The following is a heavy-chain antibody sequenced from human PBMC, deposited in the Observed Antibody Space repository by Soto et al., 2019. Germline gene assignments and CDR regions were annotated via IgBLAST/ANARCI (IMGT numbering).Heavy chain of an antibody. V-gene: IGHV3-72*01. J-gene: IGHJ3*02. Sequence: GGSLRLSCAASGFTFTVHYIDWVRQAPGKGLEWVGRIRNEIKRHTTEYAASVKGRFTISRDDSENSVYLHMNSLRTEDTAVYYCVWLLAYYDRLGHSIDAFDMWGQGTMVTVSS. CDR2: IRNEIKRHTT. CDR3: VWLLAYYDRLGHSIDAFDM. CDR1: GFTFTVHY. D-gene: IGHD3-22*01.